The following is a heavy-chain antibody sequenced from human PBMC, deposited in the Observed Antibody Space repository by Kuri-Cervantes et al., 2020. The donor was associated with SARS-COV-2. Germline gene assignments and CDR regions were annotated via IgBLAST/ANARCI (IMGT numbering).Heavy chain of an antibody. CDR2: ISSSSSYT. Sequence: GESLKISCAASGFTFSDYYMSWIRQAPGKGLEWVSYISSSSSYTNYADSVKGRFTISRDNAKNSLYLQMNSLRAEDTAVYYCARGDCSSTSCYGPFAFDIWGQGTRVTVSS. D-gene: IGHD2-2*01. CDR1: GFTFSDYY. J-gene: IGHJ3*02. CDR3: ARGDCSSTSCYGPFAFDI. V-gene: IGHV3-11*05.